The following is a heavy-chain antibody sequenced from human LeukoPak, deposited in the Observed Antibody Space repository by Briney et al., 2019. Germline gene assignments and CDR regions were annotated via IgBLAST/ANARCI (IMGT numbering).Heavy chain of an antibody. CDR1: GGSISSGDYY. Sequence: PSETLSLTCTVSGGSISSGDYYWSWIRQPPGKGLEWIGYIYYSGSTYYNPSLKSRVTISVDTSKNQFSLKLSSVTAADTAVYYCARFGYFDWLPRFDPWGQGTLVTVSS. CDR3: ARFGYFDWLPRFDP. CDR2: IYYSGST. V-gene: IGHV4-30-4*08. D-gene: IGHD3-9*01. J-gene: IGHJ5*02.